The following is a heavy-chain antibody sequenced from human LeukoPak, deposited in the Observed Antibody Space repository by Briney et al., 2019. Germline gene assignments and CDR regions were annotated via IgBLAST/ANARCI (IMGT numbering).Heavy chain of an antibody. CDR1: GYTFTSYY. CDR3: ARPRYGSGYYDY. CDR2: INPSGGST. Sequence: GASVKVSCKATGYTFTSYYMHWVRQAPGQGLEWMGIINPSGGSTSYAQKFQGGVTMTRDTSTSTVYMELSSLRSEDTAVYYCARPRYGSGYYDYWGQGTLVTVSS. D-gene: IGHD3-22*01. V-gene: IGHV1-46*01. J-gene: IGHJ4*02.